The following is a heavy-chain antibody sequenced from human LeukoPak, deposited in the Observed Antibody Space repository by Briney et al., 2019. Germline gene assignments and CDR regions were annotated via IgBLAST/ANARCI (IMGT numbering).Heavy chain of an antibody. J-gene: IGHJ3*02. CDR2: IQDGSDK. CDR3: ARCFDI. V-gene: IGHV3-7*05. Sequence: GGSLRLSCAASGFIFNIYHMNWARQAPGKGLEWVANIQDGSDKYYVDSVKGRFTISRDNAKNSLYLQMNSLRAEDTAVYYCARCFDIWGQGTMVTVSS. CDR1: GFIFNIYH.